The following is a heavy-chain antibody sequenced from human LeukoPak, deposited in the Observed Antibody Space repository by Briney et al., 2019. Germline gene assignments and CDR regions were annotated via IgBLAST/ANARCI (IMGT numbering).Heavy chain of an antibody. CDR2: IYYSGST. CDR1: GGSISSYY. J-gene: IGHJ6*03. V-gene: IGHV4-59*01. D-gene: IGHD6-13*01. CDR3: AGYGGSSWLGYYYYYMDV. Sequence: SETLSLTCTVSGGSISSYYWSWIRQPPGKGLEWLRYIYYSGSTNYNPSLKSRVTISVDTSKNQFSLKLSSVTAADTAVYYCAGYGGSSWLGYYYYYMDVWGKGTTVTVSS.